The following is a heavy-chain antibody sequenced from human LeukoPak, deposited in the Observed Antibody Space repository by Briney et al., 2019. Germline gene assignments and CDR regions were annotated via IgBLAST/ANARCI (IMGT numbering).Heavy chain of an antibody. Sequence: PSETLSLTCSVSGGSISSGGTYWSWIRQPPGKGLEWIGYIYHSGSTYYNPSLKSRVTISVDRSKNQFSLKLSSVTAADTAVYYCARSGYDILTGYFDAFNIWGQGTMVTVSS. J-gene: IGHJ3*02. D-gene: IGHD3-9*01. CDR1: GGSISSGGTY. CDR3: ARSGYDILTGYFDAFNI. V-gene: IGHV4-30-2*01. CDR2: IYHSGST.